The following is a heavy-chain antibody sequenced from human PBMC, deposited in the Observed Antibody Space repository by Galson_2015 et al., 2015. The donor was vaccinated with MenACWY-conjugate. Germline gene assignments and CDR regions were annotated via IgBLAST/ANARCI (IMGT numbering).Heavy chain of an antibody. J-gene: IGHJ6*02. V-gene: IGHV5-51*01. CDR1: GYSFTTYW. CDR2: ISPGDSNT. Sequence: QSGAEVKKSGESLQISCQGSGYSFTTYWIAWVRQMPGRGLEWVGLISPGDSNTRYSPSFQGQVTISADKSISTAYLQWSRLKASDTAMYYCARHPPGGRGLDVWGQGTTVTVSS. CDR3: ARHPPGGRGLDV. D-gene: IGHD1-26*01.